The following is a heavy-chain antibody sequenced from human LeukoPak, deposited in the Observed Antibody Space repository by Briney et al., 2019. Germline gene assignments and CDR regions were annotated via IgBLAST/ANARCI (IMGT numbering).Heavy chain of an antibody. J-gene: IGHJ4*02. Sequence: GRSLRLSCAASGFTFSSYAMHWVRQAPDKGLEWVAVISYDGSNKYYADSVKGRFTISRDNAKNSLYLQMNSLRAEDTAVYYCARESSGWYFPFDYWGQGTLVTVSS. CDR2: ISYDGSNK. D-gene: IGHD6-19*01. CDR1: GFTFSSYA. CDR3: ARESSGWYFPFDY. V-gene: IGHV3-30*04.